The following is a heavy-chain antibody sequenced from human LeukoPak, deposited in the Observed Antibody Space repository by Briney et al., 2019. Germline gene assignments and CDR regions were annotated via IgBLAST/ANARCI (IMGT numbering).Heavy chain of an antibody. CDR3: ARDPDSYGYLYYFDS. CDR2: INAGNGHT. V-gene: IGHV1-3*01. Sequence: ASVKVSCKASGYTFSNYAMHWVRQAPGQRLEWMGWINAGNGHTKYSQKFQGRVTITRDTSASTAYMELSSLRSEDTAVYYCARDPDSYGYLYYFDSWGQGTLVTVSS. D-gene: IGHD5-18*01. J-gene: IGHJ4*02. CDR1: GYTFSNYA.